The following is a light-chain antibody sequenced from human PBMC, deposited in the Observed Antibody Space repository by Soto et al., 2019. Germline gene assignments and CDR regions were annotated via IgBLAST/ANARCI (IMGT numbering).Light chain of an antibody. V-gene: IGLV2-14*01. Sequence: QSALTQPASVSGSAGQSITISCSGTMRDVGAYNLVSWYQQHPGTAPKLIIYEVRNRPSGISSRFSGSRSGNTASLTISGLQSEDEGDYYCSGYTARSTLVFGGGTKVTVL. CDR1: MRDVGAYNL. CDR2: EVR. CDR3: SGYTARSTLV. J-gene: IGLJ3*02.